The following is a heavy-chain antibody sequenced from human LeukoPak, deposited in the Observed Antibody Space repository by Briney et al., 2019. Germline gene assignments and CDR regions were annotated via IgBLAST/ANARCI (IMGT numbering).Heavy chain of an antibody. CDR2: IFYSGST. CDR1: GGSISSSRCY. Sequence: SETLSLTCTVSGGSISSSRCYWGWIRPPPGKGLEWIANIFYSGSTYYNPSLKSRVTISVDTSKNQSSLRLSSVTAADTAVYYCARLRRDGYHYFDSWGQGTLVTVSS. CDR3: ARLRRDGYHYFDS. J-gene: IGHJ4*02. D-gene: IGHD5-24*01. V-gene: IGHV4-39*01.